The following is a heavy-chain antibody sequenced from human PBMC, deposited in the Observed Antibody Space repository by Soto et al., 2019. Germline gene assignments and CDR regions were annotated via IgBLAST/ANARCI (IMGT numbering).Heavy chain of an antibody. J-gene: IGHJ3*02. V-gene: IGHV1-69*06. CDR1: GGTFSSYG. CDR3: ARDRSAAFEI. Sequence: KVSWKDSGGTFSSYGISWVRQAPVRVLEWMGGIIPIFGTANYAQNFQGRATITADKSTSTAYMELSSLRSEDTAVYYCARDRSAAFEIGGQGTMVT. CDR2: IIPIFGTA.